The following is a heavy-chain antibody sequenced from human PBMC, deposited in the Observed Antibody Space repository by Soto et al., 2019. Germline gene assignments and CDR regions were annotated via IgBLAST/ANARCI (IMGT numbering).Heavy chain of an antibody. D-gene: IGHD4-17*01. CDR1: VFTFSSYD. CDR3: PRGYGAYYYYYGMDF. V-gene: IGHV3-13*01. J-gene: IGHJ6*02. CDR2: IGTAGDT. Sequence: ARGSLRLSCASSVFTFSSYDMHWVRQATGKGLEWVSAIGTAGDTYYPGSVKGRFTISRENAKNSLYLQMNSLRAGDTAVYYCPRGYGAYYYYYGMDFWGQGTTVTVSS.